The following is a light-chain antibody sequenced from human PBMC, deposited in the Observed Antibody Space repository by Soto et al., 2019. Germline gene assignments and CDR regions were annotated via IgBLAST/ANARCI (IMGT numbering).Light chain of an antibody. CDR1: SSDVGAYNY. CDR2: EVT. Sequence: QSVLTQPPSASGSPRQSVTISCTGTSSDVGAYNYGSWYQQXPGTAPKLVIFEVTKRPSGIPDRFSGSKSGNTASLTVSGLQAEDEADYYCSSYAGSNHFVFGTGTKVTVL. CDR3: SSYAGSNHFV. V-gene: IGLV2-8*01. J-gene: IGLJ1*01.